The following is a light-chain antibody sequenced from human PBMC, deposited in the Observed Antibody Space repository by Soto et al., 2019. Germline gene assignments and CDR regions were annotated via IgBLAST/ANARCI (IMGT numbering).Light chain of an antibody. J-gene: IGKJ1*01. CDR1: QGISNR. V-gene: IGKV1-5*03. CDR2: QAS. Sequence: VQMTQSPSTPSACVRDRVTSTCRASQGISNRLAWYQQKPGKAPKLLIYQASSLKSGVPSRFGGSGSGTEFTLTITSLQPDDFATYYCQQYDSHWTFGQGTKVDIK. CDR3: QQYDSHWT.